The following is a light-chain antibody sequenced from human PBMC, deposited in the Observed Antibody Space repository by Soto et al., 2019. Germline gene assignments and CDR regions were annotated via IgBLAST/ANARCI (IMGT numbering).Light chain of an antibody. CDR3: QQRYHWPPLT. CDR2: DAT. Sequence: EIVLTQSPVTLSLSPGDTATLSCRASQSVIRYVAWYQQKPGQPPRLLIYDATIRASGIQARFSGSGSGTDFSLTISSLEPEDFAVYYCQQRYHWPPLTFGGGTKVEVK. V-gene: IGKV3-11*01. J-gene: IGKJ4*01. CDR1: QSVIRY.